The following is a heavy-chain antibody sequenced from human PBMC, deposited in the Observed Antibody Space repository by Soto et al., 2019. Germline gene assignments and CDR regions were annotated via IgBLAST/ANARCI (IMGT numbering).Heavy chain of an antibody. J-gene: IGHJ4*02. CDR1: GFTLSSYA. Sequence: EVHLLESGGGLVQPGGSLRLSCAVSGFTLSSYAMSWVRQAPGKGLDLVSDVSGSGGHTYYADSARGRFTISRDSSQNTVCLQMNSLRTDDTAIYYCAKGGMLVPAAVSYFEYWGQGTVVTVSS. CDR3: AKGGMLVPAAVSYFEY. V-gene: IGHV3-23*01. CDR2: VSGSGGHT. D-gene: IGHD2-2*01.